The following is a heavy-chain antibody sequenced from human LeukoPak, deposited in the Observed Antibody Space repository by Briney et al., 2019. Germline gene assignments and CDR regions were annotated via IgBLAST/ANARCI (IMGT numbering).Heavy chain of an antibody. V-gene: IGHV1-69*05. J-gene: IGHJ5*02. Sequence: SVKVSCKASGGTFSSYAISWVRQAPGQGLEWMGGIIPIFGTANYAQKFQGRVTITTDESTSTAYMELSSLRSEDTAVYYCARGAYYDILTGYSKHNGFDPWGKGTLVTVSS. CDR3: ARGAYYDILTGYSKHNGFDP. CDR2: IIPIFGTA. D-gene: IGHD3-9*01. CDR1: GGTFSSYA.